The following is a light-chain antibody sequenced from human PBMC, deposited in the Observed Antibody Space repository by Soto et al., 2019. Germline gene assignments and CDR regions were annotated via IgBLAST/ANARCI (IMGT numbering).Light chain of an antibody. V-gene: IGLV2-23*02. CDR2: EVS. Sequence: QSVLTQPASVSGSPGQSITISCTGTRSDVGSYILVSWYQQLPGKAPKVLIYEVSKRPSGVSDRFSGSKSGNTASLTISWLQAEDEADYYCCSYAGSATYVFGTGTKVTVL. CDR3: CSYAGSATYV. CDR1: RSDVGSYIL. J-gene: IGLJ1*01.